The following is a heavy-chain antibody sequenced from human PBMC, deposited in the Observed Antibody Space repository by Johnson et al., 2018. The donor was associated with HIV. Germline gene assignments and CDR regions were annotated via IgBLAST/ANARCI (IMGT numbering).Heavy chain of an antibody. V-gene: IGHV3-33*01. CDR3: ARGPIITMIVVPAPGWVHI. CDR2: IWYDGTNK. Sequence: QVQLVESGGGVVQPGRSLRLSCAASGFTFSSYGMHWVRQAPGKGLEWVALIWYDGTNKYYADSVKGRFTISRDNSKNTLYLQMNSLKAEDTAIYYCARGPIITMIVVPAPGWVHIWGQGTMVTVSS. CDR1: GFTFSSYG. D-gene: IGHD3-22*01. J-gene: IGHJ3*02.